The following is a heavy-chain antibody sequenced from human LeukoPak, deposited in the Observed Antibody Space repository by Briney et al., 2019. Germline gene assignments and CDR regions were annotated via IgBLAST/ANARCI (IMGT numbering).Heavy chain of an antibody. Sequence: SETLSLTCTVSGGSISSYCWSWIRQPPGKGLEWIGYIYYSGSTNYNPSLKSRVTISVDTSKNQFSLKLSSVTAADTAVYYCARVHSYYYYGMDVWGQGTTVTVSS. CDR2: IYYSGST. V-gene: IGHV4-59*01. CDR1: GGSISSYC. J-gene: IGHJ6*02. CDR3: ARVHSYYYYGMDV. D-gene: IGHD4-11*01.